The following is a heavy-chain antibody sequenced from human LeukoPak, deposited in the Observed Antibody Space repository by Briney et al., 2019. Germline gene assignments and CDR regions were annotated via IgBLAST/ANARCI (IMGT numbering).Heavy chain of an antibody. CDR3: AKVWIVGATKTYFDY. CDR2: ISGSGDST. CDR1: GFTFSSYA. V-gene: IGHV3-23*01. J-gene: IGHJ4*02. D-gene: IGHD1-26*01. Sequence: GGSLRLSCAASGFTFSSYAMSWVRQAPGKGLAWVSAISGSGDSTYYTDSVKGRFTISRDNSKNTLYLQMNSLRAEDTAIYYCAKVWIVGATKTYFDYWGQGTLVTVSS.